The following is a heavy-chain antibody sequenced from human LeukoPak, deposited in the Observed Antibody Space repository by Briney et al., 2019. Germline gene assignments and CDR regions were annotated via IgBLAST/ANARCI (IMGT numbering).Heavy chain of an antibody. V-gene: IGHV3-23*01. D-gene: IGHD1-26*01. Sequence: GGSLRLSCAASGFTFSSFAMPWVRQAPGKGLEWVSAISWSDGRTYYADSVKGRFIISRDNSKDTASLQMNSLRAEDTAIYYCAKGRGSLDYWGQGTLVTVSS. J-gene: IGHJ4*02. CDR3: AKGRGSLDY. CDR2: ISWSDGRT. CDR1: GFTFSSFA.